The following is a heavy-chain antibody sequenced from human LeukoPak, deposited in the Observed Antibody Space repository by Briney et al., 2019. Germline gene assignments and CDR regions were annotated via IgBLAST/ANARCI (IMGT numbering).Heavy chain of an antibody. CDR3: AKDSGYSRNFDY. CDR2: ISGSGGST. Sequence: RAGGSLRLSCAASGLSLSDYPMHWVRQAPGKGLEWVSAISGSGGSTYYADSVRGRFTISRDNSKNTLYLQMNSLRAEDTAVYYCAKDSGYSRNFDYWGQGTLVTVSS. J-gene: IGHJ4*02. D-gene: IGHD6-13*01. CDR1: GLSLSDYP. V-gene: IGHV3-23*01.